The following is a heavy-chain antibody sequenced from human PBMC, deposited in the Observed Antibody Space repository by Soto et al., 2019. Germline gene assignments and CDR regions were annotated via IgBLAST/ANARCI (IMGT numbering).Heavy chain of an antibody. Sequence: GGSLRLSCAASGFTFISYAMHWVRQAPGKGLEWVAVISYDGSNKYYADSVKGRFTISRDNSKNTLYLQMNSLRAEDTAVYYCARDPPSDLYYFDYWGQGTLVTVSS. CDR3: ARDPPSDLYYFDY. V-gene: IGHV3-30-3*01. CDR1: GFTFISYA. CDR2: ISYDGSNK. J-gene: IGHJ4*02.